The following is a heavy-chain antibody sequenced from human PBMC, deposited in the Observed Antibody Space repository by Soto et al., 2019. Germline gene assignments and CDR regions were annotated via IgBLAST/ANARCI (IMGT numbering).Heavy chain of an antibody. V-gene: IGHV3-23*01. Sequence: GGSLRLSCAASGFTFSSYAMSWVRQAPGKGLEWVSAISGSGGSTYYADSVKGRFTISRDNSKNTLYLQMNSLRAEDTAVYYCAKGQGVVVVAGYYHYGMDVWGQGTTVTVSS. D-gene: IGHD2-15*01. CDR2: ISGSGGST. CDR1: GFTFSSYA. J-gene: IGHJ6*02. CDR3: AKGQGVVVVAGYYHYGMDV.